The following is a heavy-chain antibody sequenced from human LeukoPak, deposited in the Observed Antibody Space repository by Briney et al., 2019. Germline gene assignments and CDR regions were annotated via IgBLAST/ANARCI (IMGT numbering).Heavy chain of an antibody. D-gene: IGHD5-24*01. CDR2: IIPIFGTA. CDR1: GCTFSSYA. J-gene: IGHJ6*02. V-gene: IGHV1-69*13. Sequence: GASVKVSCKASGCTFSSYAISWVRQAPGQGLEWMGGIIPIFGTANYAQKFQGRVTITADESTGTAYMELSSLRSEDTAVYYCARDAVEMATISSYYYYGMDVWGQGTTVTVSS. CDR3: ARDAVEMATISSYYYYGMDV.